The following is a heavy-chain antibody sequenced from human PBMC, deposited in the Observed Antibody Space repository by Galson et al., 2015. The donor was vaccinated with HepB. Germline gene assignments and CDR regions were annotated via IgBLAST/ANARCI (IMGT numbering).Heavy chain of an antibody. Sequence: QSGAEVKKPGESLKISCEASGYKFSMYWIGWVRQMPGRGLEWMGTIYPSASETRYSPSFQGQVTISADKSINTAYLQWSSLKASDTAIYYCARRQIYGSGLYSMDVWGQGTTVIVSS. CDR1: GYKFSMYW. CDR3: ARRQIYGSGLYSMDV. CDR2: IYPSASET. J-gene: IGHJ6*02. V-gene: IGHV5-51*01. D-gene: IGHD2-15*01.